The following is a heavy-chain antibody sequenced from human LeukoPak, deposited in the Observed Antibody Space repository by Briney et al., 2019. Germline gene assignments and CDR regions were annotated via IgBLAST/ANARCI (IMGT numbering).Heavy chain of an antibody. J-gene: IGHJ4*02. V-gene: IGHV3-53*01. CDR2: IYSGGST. Sequence: PGGSLRLSCAASGFTVSYNYMNWLRQAPGKGLEWVSVIYSGGSTYYADSVKGRFTISRDTSKNTLYLQMDSLRVDDTAVYYCARGPPLRWGGFDYWGQGALVTVSS. D-gene: IGHD4-23*01. CDR1: GFTVSYNY. CDR3: ARGPPLRWGGFDY.